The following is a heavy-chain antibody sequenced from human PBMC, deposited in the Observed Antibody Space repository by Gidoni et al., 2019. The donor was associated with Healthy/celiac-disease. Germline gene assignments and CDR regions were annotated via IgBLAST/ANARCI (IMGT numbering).Heavy chain of an antibody. CDR2: IKQDGSEK. J-gene: IGHJ4*02. CDR1: GSTFSSYW. Sequence: EVQLVESGGGLVQPGASLRLSCAASGSTFSSYWMSWVRPAPGKGLEWVANIKQDGSEKYYVDSVKGRFTISRDNAKNSLYLQMNSLRAEDTAVYYCARSFLWFGELSPHWDYWGQGTLVTVSS. D-gene: IGHD3-10*01. V-gene: IGHV3-7*03. CDR3: ARSFLWFGELSPHWDY.